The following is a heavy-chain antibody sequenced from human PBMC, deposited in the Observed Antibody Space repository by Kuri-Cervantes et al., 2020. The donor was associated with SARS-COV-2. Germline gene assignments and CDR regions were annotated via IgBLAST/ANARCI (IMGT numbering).Heavy chain of an antibody. CDR1: GGSISSGGYY. J-gene: IGHJ5*02. CDR3: ATGYSSRGGFDP. Sequence: LRLSCTVSGGSISSGGYYWSWIRQHPGKGLEWIGYIYYSGSTYYNPSLKSRVTISVDTSKNQFSLKLSSVTAADTAVYYCATGYSSRGGFDPWGQGTLVTVSS. D-gene: IGHD6-13*01. CDR2: IYYSGST. V-gene: IGHV4-31*03.